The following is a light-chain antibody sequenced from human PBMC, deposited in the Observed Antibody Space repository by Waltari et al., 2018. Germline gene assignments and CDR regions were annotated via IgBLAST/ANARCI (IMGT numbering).Light chain of an antibody. CDR3: QQYNSYSWT. V-gene: IGKV1-5*03. CDR2: KAS. Sequence: DIQMTQSHSTLSASVGDRVTIACRARQSISSWLAWYQQKPGKAPNLLIYKASSLESGVPSRFSGSGSGTEFTLTISSLQPDDFATYYCQQYNSYSWTFGQGTKVEIK. J-gene: IGKJ1*01. CDR1: QSISSW.